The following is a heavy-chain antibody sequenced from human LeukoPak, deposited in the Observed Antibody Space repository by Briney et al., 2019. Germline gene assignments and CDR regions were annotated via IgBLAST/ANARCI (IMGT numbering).Heavy chain of an antibody. CDR1: GGSISSGGYS. Sequence: SQTLSLTCAVSGGSISSGGYSWSWIRQPPGKGLKWIGYINHSGSTNYNPSLKSRVTISVDTSKNQFSLKLGSVTAADTAVYYCARVIAAAGTGTFDYWGQGTLVTVSS. CDR2: INHSGST. D-gene: IGHD6-13*01. V-gene: IGHV4-30-2*01. J-gene: IGHJ4*02. CDR3: ARVIAAAGTGTFDY.